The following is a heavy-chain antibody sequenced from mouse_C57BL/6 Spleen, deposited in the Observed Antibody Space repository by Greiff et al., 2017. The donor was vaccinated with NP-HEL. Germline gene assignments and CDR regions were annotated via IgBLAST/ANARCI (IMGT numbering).Heavy chain of an antibody. CDR1: GYTFTSYT. D-gene: IGHD2-4*01. V-gene: IGHV1-4*01. Sequence: VMLVESGAELARPGASVKMSGKASGYTFTSYTMHWVKQRPGQGLEWIGYINPSSGYTKYNQKFKDKATLTADKSSSTAYMQLSSLTSEDSAVYYCARQAAYDYEFSHWYFDVWGTGTTVTVSS. CDR2: INPSSGYT. CDR3: ARQAAYDYEFSHWYFDV. J-gene: IGHJ1*03.